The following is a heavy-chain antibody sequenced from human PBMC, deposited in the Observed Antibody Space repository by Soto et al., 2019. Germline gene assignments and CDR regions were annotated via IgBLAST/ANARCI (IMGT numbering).Heavy chain of an antibody. V-gene: IGHV3-23*01. CDR1: GFTFSNHA. J-gene: IGHJ4*02. Sequence: PGGSLRLSCAATGFTFSNHAMSWVRRAAGKGLERVSGISDAGERTYYADSVRGRFTVSRDNSKNTLYLQMNTLRAEDTAVYYCAKDYSSVWSRGIDVWGQGILVTVSS. CDR3: AKDYSSVWSRGIDV. D-gene: IGHD6-19*01. CDR2: ISDAGERT.